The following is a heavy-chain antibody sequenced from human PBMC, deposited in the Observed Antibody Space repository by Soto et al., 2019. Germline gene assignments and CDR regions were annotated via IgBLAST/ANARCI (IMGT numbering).Heavy chain of an antibody. Sequence: QVHLQQWGAGLLKPSETLSLTCAVYGGSFSGYYYSWIRQPPGKGLEWIGEINHSGTTNFNPSLKSRLTLSVDTSQTQFSLRMRSVTDADTAIYYCARGRSYYGSGSLAWFDPWGKGTLVTVPS. J-gene: IGHJ5*02. V-gene: IGHV4-34*02. CDR1: GGSFSGYY. CDR3: ARGRSYYGSGSLAWFDP. D-gene: IGHD3-10*01. CDR2: INHSGTT.